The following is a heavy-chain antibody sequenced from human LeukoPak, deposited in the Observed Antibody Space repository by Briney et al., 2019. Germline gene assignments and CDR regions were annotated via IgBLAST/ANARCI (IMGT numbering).Heavy chain of an antibody. CDR1: GYSISSGYY. V-gene: IGHV4-38-2*02. CDR2: IYHSGST. CDR3: ARAPLFGFGELPRPYFDY. J-gene: IGHJ4*02. Sequence: PSETLSLTCTVSGYSISSGYYWGWIRQPPGKGLEWIGSIYHSGSTYYNPSLKSRVTISVDTSKNQFSLKLSSVTAADTAVYYCARAPLFGFGELPRPYFDYWGQGTLVTVSS. D-gene: IGHD3-10*01.